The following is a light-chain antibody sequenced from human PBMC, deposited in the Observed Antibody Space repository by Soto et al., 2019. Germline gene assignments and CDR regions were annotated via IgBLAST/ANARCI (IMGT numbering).Light chain of an antibody. V-gene: IGLV2-23*03. Sequence: QSVLAQPASVSGSAGQSITISCTGTSSDVGGYNFVSWYRQSPGEVPKLIIYEGGKRPSGVSSRFSGSKSGNTASLTISGLQAEDEADYYCCSYAGFSSFAFRTGTTVTVL. CDR1: SSDVGGYNF. J-gene: IGLJ1*01. CDR3: CSYAGFSSFA. CDR2: EGG.